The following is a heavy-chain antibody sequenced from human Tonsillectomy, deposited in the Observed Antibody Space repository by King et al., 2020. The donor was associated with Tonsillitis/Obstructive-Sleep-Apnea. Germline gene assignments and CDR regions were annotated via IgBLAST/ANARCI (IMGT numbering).Heavy chain of an antibody. CDR3: ARPAYCGGDCYSAYYYYMDV. D-gene: IGHD2-21*01. V-gene: IGHV4-39*01. J-gene: IGHJ6*03. CDR1: GGSISSSSYY. CDR2: IYYSGST. Sequence: PLQESGPGLVKPSETLSLTCTVSGGSISSSSYYWGWIRQPPGKGLEWIGSIYYSGSTYYNPSLKSRVTISVDTSKNQLSLKLSSVTAADTAVYYCARPAYCGGDCYSAYYYYMDVWGKGTTVTVSS.